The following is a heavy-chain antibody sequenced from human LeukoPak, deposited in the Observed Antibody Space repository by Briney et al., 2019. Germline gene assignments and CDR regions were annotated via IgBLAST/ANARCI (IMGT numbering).Heavy chain of an antibody. D-gene: IGHD2-2*01. J-gene: IGHJ6*02. V-gene: IGHV3-23*01. CDR3: AKDDCSSTSCYVDYYGMDV. Sequence: GGSLRLSCAASGFTFSSYAMSWVRQAPGKGLEWVSAISGSGGSTYYADSVKGRFTISRDNSKNTLYLQMNSLRAEDTAVYYCAKDDCSSTSCYVDYYGMDVWGQGTTVTVSS. CDR1: GFTFSSYA. CDR2: ISGSGGST.